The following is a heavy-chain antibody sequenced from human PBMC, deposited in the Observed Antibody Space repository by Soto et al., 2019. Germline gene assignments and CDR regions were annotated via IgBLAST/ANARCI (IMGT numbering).Heavy chain of an antibody. CDR2: INSDGSST. Sequence: QPGGSLRLSCAASGFTFSSYWMHWVRQAPGKGLVWVSRINSDGSSTSYADSVRGRFTISRDRSKNTVYLQMNSLTAGDTAVYYCAKATATGGGAFDICGQGTMVTVSS. V-gene: IGHV3-74*01. J-gene: IGHJ3*02. CDR1: GFTFSSYW. D-gene: IGHD2-8*02. CDR3: AKATATGGGAFDI.